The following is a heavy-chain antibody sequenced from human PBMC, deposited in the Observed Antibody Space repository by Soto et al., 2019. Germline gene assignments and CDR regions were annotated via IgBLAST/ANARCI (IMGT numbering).Heavy chain of an antibody. D-gene: IGHD6-19*01. V-gene: IGHV1-18*01. Sequence: ASVKVSCKASGYTFTSYGISWVGQAPGQGLEWMGWISAYNGNTNYAQKLQGRVTMTTDTSTSTAYMELRSLRSDDTAVYYCARLIAVAGVYYFDYWGQGTLVTVSS. CDR3: ARLIAVAGVYYFDY. CDR1: GYTFTSYG. CDR2: ISAYNGNT. J-gene: IGHJ4*02.